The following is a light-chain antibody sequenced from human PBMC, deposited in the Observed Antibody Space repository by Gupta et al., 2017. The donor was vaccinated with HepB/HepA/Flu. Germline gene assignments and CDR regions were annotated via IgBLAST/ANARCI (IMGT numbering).Light chain of an antibody. CDR2: DAS. CDR1: QSVSSSY. J-gene: IGKJ5*01. V-gene: IGKV3D-20*01. CDR3: HQHGSSRIT. Sequence: VLTQYPATLSLSPWERATLSCGASQSVSSSYLAWYQQQPALAPRLLIYDASSRATGIPDRFSGSGSGTDFTLTISRLDPRDFAVYYCHQHGSSRITFGQGTQIEIK.